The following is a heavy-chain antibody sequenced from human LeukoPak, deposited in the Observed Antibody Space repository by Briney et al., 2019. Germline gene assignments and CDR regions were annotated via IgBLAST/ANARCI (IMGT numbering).Heavy chain of an antibody. J-gene: IGHJ5*02. CDR1: GYTFTGYY. V-gene: IGHV1-2*06. D-gene: IGHD3-10*01. Sequence: ASVKVSCKASGYTFTGYYMHWVRQAPGQGLEWMGRINPNSGGTNYAQKFQGRVTITRNTSISTAYMELSSLRSEDTAVYYCARAPRITMVRGVIYWFDPWGQGTLVTVSS. CDR3: ARAPRITMVRGVIYWFDP. CDR2: INPNSGGT.